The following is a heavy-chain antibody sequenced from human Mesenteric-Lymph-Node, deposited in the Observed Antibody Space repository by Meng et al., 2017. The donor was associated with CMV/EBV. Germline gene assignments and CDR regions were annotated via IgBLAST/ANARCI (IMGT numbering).Heavy chain of an antibody. CDR1: GYTFTNFD. Sequence: ASVKVSCKTSGYTFTNFDINWVRQAPGQGLEWMGWVSPSSGNTGYAQKFEGRVTMTRDTSISTAYMELSSLNSEDTAVYFCAREPFCGGDCSPGDAYWGQGTLVTVLL. D-gene: IGHD2-21*01. CDR2: VSPSSGNT. CDR3: AREPFCGGDCSPGDAY. V-gene: IGHV1-8*01. J-gene: IGHJ4*02.